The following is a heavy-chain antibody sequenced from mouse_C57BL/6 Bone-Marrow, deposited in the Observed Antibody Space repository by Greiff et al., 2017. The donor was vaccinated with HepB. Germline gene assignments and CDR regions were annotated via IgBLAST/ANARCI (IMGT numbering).Heavy chain of an antibody. J-gene: IGHJ1*03. Sequence: DVKLVESGGGLVKPGGSLKLSCAASGFTFSDYGMHWVRQAPEKGLEWVAYISSGSSTIYYADTVKGRFTISRDNSKNTRFLQMTSLRSEDTAMYYCAGDGYWYFDVWGTGTTVTVSS. D-gene: IGHD2-3*01. V-gene: IGHV5-17*01. CDR1: GFTFSDYG. CDR3: AGDGYWYFDV. CDR2: ISSGSSTI.